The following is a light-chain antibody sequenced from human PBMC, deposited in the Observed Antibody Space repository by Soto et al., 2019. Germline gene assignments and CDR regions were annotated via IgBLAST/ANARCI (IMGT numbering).Light chain of an antibody. Sequence: QSVLTQPASVSGSPGQSITISCTGTSSDIGGYNYVSWYQHHPGKAPKLMIYDVTNRPSGVSNRFSGSKSGNTASLTISGLQAEDEADYDCSSYTSSSTLWVFGGGTKLTVL. J-gene: IGLJ3*02. CDR1: SSDIGGYNY. CDR2: DVT. CDR3: SSYTSSSTLWV. V-gene: IGLV2-14*03.